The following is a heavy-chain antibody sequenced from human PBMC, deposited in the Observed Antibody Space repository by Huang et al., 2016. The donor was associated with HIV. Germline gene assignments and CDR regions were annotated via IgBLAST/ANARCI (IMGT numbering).Heavy chain of an antibody. Sequence: QLHLQQSGPGLVRPSETLSLICTVSGGSITSSNHYWGWIRQTPGKGLEWIGNFYYSGDAYYTPSLKNRVSISIDTAKSQFALRLSSMIATDTAVYYCASGEYGKNAYDIWGQGTVVTVSA. CDR3: ASGEYGKNAYDI. CDR1: GGSITSSNHY. V-gene: IGHV4-39*01. D-gene: IGHD2-2*01. CDR2: FYYSGDA. J-gene: IGHJ3*02.